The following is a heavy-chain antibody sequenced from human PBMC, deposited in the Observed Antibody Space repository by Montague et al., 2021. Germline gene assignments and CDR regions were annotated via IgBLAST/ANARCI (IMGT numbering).Heavy chain of an antibody. V-gene: IGHV3-7*01. CDR3: ARDQGQGYCGGDCYVGLDY. D-gene: IGHD2-21*01. J-gene: IGHJ4*02. CDR1: GFTFSNYW. CDR2: IKQDGSEK. Sequence: SLRLSCAASGFTFSNYWMSWVRQAPGKGLEWVANIKQDGSEKHYVDSVKGRFTISRDNAKNSLYLQTNSLRAEDTAVYFCARDQGQGYCGGDCYVGLDYWGQGTLATVSS.